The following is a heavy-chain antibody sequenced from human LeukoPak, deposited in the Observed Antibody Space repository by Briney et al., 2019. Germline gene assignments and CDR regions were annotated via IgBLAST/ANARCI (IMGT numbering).Heavy chain of an antibody. CDR2: ISGSGGST. J-gene: IGHJ4*02. CDR3: AKDHYWSIDY. D-gene: IGHD3-3*01. V-gene: IGHV3-23*01. CDR1: GFTFSSYA. Sequence: GGSLRISCAASGFTFSSYAMSWVRQAPGKGLEWVSAISGSGGSTYYADSVKGRFTISRDNSKNTLYLQMNSLRAEDTGVYYCAKDHYWSIDYWGRGTLVTVSS.